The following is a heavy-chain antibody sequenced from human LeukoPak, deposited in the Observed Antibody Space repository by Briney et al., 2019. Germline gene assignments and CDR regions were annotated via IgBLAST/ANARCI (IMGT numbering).Heavy chain of an antibody. J-gene: IGHJ6*03. CDR1: GFTFDDYT. Sequence: PGGSLRLSCAASGFTFDDYTMYWVRQAPGKGLEWVSLISWDGGSTYYADSVKGRFTISRDNSKNSLYLQMNSLRTEDTALYYCAKEGEPGPPYYYYMDVWGKGTTVTVSS. D-gene: IGHD1-14*01. CDR2: ISWDGGST. CDR3: AKEGEPGPPYYYYMDV. V-gene: IGHV3-43*01.